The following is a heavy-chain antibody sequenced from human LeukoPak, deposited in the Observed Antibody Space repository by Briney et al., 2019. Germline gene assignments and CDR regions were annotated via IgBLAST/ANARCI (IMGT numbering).Heavy chain of an antibody. J-gene: IGHJ6*02. D-gene: IGHD3-10*01. V-gene: IGHV3-23*01. CDR3: AKDGGIDYYGSGSYYKTPLYGMDV. CDR2: ISGSGGST. CDR1: GFTFSSYA. Sequence: PGGSLRLSCAASGFTFSSYAMSWVRQAPGKGLEWVSAISGSGGSTYYADSVKGRFTISRDNSKNTLYLQMNSLRAEDTAVYYCAKDGGIDYYGSGSYYKTPLYGMDVWGQGTTVTVSS.